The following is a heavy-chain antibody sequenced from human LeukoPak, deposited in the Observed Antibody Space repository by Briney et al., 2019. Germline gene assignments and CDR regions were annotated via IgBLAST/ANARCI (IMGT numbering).Heavy chain of an antibody. J-gene: IGHJ4*02. V-gene: IGHV3-48*04. D-gene: IGHD6-19*01. Sequence: QPGGSLRLSCAASGFTFSSYSMNWVRQAPGKGLEWVSYISSSSSTIYYADSVKGRFTISRDNAKNSLYLQMNSLRAEDTAVYYCARMSSGWSPVFDYWGQGTLVTVSS. CDR3: ARMSSGWSPVFDY. CDR1: GFTFSSYS. CDR2: ISSSSSTI.